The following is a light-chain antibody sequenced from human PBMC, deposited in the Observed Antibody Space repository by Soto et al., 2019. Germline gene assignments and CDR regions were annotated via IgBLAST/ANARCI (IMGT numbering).Light chain of an antibody. Sequence: QSFLTKPASLSGSPGQSITISCTGTSSDVGTYNYVSWYQQHPGKAPKLMIYEVSNRPSGVSNRFSGSKSGNTASLTISGLQAEDEADYYCISYTGTSTPYVFGTGTKVTVL. CDR1: SSDVGTYNY. J-gene: IGLJ1*01. V-gene: IGLV2-14*01. CDR3: ISYTGTSTPYV. CDR2: EVS.